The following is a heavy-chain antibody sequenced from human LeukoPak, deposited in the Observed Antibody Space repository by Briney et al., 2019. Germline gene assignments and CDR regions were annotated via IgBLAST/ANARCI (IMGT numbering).Heavy chain of an antibody. V-gene: IGHV3-23*01. D-gene: IGHD3-9*01. CDR1: GFTFSSYA. Sequence: GGSLRLSCAASGFTFSSYAMSWVRQASGKGLEWVSAISGSGGSTYYADSVKGRFTISRDNSKNTLYLQMNSLRAEDTAVYYCAKAEGVYYDILTGYSYYFDYWGQGTLVTVSS. J-gene: IGHJ4*02. CDR2: ISGSGGST. CDR3: AKAEGVYYDILTGYSYYFDY.